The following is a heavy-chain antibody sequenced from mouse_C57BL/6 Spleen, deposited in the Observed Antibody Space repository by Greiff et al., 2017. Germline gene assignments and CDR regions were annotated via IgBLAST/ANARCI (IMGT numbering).Heavy chain of an antibody. V-gene: IGHV1-5*01. J-gene: IGHJ1*03. D-gene: IGHD1-2*01. CDR1: GYTFTSYW. Sequence: VQLQQSGTVLARPGASVKMSCKTSGYTFTSYWMHWVKQRPGQGLEWIGAIYPGNSDTSYNQKFKGKAKLTAVTSASTAYMELSSLTNEDSAVYYCTPSSPLLRWYFDVWGTGTTVTVSS. CDR3: TPSSPLLRWYFDV. CDR2: IYPGNSDT.